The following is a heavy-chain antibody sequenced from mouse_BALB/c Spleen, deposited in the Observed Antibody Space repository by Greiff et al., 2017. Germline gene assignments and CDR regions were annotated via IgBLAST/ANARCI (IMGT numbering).Heavy chain of an antibody. D-gene: IGHD2-10*02. CDR3: ARPYGNYDFDY. J-gene: IGHJ2*01. CDR1: GYAFTNYL. Sequence: VQLVESGAELVRPGTSVKVSCKASGYAFTNYLIEWVKQRPGQGLEWIGVINPGSGGTNYNEKFKGKATLTADKSSSTAYMQLSSLTSDDSAVYFCARPYGNYDFDYWGQGTTLTVSS. CDR2: INPGSGGT. V-gene: IGHV1-54*01.